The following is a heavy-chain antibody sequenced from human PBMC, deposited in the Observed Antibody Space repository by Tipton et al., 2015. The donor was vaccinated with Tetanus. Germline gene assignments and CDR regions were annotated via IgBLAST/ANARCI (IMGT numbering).Heavy chain of an antibody. Sequence: TLSLTCTVSGDSISSSYWSWIRQPPGKGLEWIGYIYIPESAKIYNPSFQSRVAISIDTSKSQLSLKLTSVTAADTAVYYCARAGMVTDDRSKFDSWGQGSLVSVSS. CDR1: GDSISSSY. J-gene: IGHJ4*02. CDR2: IYIPESA. CDR3: ARAGMVTDDRSKFDS. V-gene: IGHV4-4*08. D-gene: IGHD2-21*02.